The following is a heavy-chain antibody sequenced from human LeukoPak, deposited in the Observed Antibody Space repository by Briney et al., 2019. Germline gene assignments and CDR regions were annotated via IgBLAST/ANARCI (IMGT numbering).Heavy chain of an antibody. Sequence: PGRSLRLSCTASGFTFCDYAVSWVRQAPGKGLEGVGFIRSKAYGGTTEYAASVKCRLTISRDDSKSIAYLQMNRLNTEATAVYYCTRTILGYYYASSGYWFDYWGQGTLVTVSS. CDR3: TRTILGYYYASSGYWFDY. CDR2: IRSKAYGGTT. J-gene: IGHJ4*02. V-gene: IGHV3-49*04. D-gene: IGHD3-22*01. CDR1: GFTFCDYA.